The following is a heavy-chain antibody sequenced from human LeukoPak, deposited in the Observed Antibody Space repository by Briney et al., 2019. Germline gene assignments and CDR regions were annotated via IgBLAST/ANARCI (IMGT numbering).Heavy chain of an antibody. J-gene: IGHJ1*01. D-gene: IGHD3-16*02. CDR2: ISAYNGNT. CDR1: GYTFTSYG. V-gene: IGHV1-18*01. Sequence: GASVKVSCKASGYTFTSYGISWVRQAPGQGLEWMGWISAYNGNTKYSQKFQGRVTITRDTSASTAYMELSSLRSEDTAVYYCARALYDYVWGSYRQEYFQHWGQGTLVTVSS. CDR3: ARALYDYVWGSYRQEYFQH.